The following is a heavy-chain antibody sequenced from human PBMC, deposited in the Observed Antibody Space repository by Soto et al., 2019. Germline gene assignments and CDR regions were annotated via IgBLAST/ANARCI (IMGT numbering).Heavy chain of an antibody. CDR3: ARDRERRDYYYGMDV. V-gene: IGHV1-69*12. CDR2: IIPIFGTA. CDR1: GGTFSSYA. J-gene: IGHJ6*02. Sequence: QVQLVQSGAEVKKPGSSVKVSCKASGGTFSSYAISWVRQAPGQGLEWMGGIIPIFGTANYAQKFQGRVTTTAAESTSTAYMELSSLRSEDTAEYYGARDRERRDYYYGMDVWGQGTTVTVSS. D-gene: IGHD1-1*01.